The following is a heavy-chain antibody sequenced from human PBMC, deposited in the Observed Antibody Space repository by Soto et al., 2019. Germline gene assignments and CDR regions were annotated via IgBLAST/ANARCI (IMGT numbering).Heavy chain of an antibody. CDR3: AKDHSLVEPGYFQH. Sequence: GGSLRLSCAASGFTFSRYGMYWVRQAPGKGLELVTIISYDGGDKYYVDSVKGRFTISRDNSKNTLYLQMNSLRTEDTAVYYCAKDHSLVEPGYFQHWGQGTLVTVSS. CDR1: GFTFSRYG. J-gene: IGHJ1*01. CDR2: ISYDGGDK. D-gene: IGHD2-2*01. V-gene: IGHV3-30*18.